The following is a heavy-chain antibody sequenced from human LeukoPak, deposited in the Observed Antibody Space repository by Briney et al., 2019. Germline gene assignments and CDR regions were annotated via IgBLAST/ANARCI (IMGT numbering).Heavy chain of an antibody. Sequence: ASVKVSCKASGYTFTNYYIHWVRQAPGHGLEWMGISNPSGDSTNYAQKFQGRVTMTRDTSISTAYMELSRLRSDDTAVYYCTREGRYCSSTSCSPDYWGQGTLVTVSS. V-gene: IGHV1-46*01. CDR1: GYTFTNYY. J-gene: IGHJ4*02. CDR2: SNPSGDST. D-gene: IGHD2-2*01. CDR3: TREGRYCSSTSCSPDY.